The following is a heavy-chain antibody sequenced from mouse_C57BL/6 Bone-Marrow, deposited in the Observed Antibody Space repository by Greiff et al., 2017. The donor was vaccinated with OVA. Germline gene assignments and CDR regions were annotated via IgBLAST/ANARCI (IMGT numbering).Heavy chain of an antibody. Sequence: QVQLQQPGAELVKPGASVQMSCKASGYTFPSYWITWVKQRPGQGLEWIGDIYPGSGSTNYTEKFKSKATLTVDTSSSTAYMQLSSLTSEDSAVYDCARTGSDGSSYDWGAYWGQGTLVTVAA. CDR3: ARTGSDGSSYDWGAY. V-gene: IGHV1-55*01. CDR2: IYPGSGST. J-gene: IGHJ3*01. CDR1: GYTFPSYW. D-gene: IGHD1-1*01.